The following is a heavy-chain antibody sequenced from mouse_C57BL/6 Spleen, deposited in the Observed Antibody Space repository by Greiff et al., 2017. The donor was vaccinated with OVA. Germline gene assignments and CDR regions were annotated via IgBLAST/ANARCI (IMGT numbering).Heavy chain of an antibody. D-gene: IGHD1-2*01. J-gene: IGHJ4*01. CDR2: ISSGSSTI. V-gene: IGHV5-17*01. Sequence: EVQRVESGGGLVKPGGSLKLSCAASGFTFSDYGMHWVRQAPEKGLEWVAYISSGSSTIYYADTVKGRFTISRDNAKNTLFLQMTSLRSEDTAMYYCARVYYGKGYYAMDYWGQGTSVTVSS. CDR1: GFTFSDYG. CDR3: ARVYYGKGYYAMDY.